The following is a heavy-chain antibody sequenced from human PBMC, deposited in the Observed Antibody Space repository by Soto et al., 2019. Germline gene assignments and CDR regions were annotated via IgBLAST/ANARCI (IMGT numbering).Heavy chain of an antibody. D-gene: IGHD1-26*01. J-gene: IGHJ4*02. CDR2: IIPIFGTA. CDR3: ATGPDSGIGRGDAYFDY. CDR1: GGTFSSYA. Sequence: QVQLVQSGAEVKKPGSSVKVSCKASGGTFSSYAISWVRQAPGQGLEWMGGIIPIFGTANYAQKFQGRVTITADESTSTAYMELSSLRSDDTAVYYCATGPDSGIGRGDAYFDYWGQGTLVTVSS. V-gene: IGHV1-69*12.